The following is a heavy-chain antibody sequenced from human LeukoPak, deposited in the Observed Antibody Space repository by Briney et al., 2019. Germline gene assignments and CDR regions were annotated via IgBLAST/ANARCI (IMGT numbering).Heavy chain of an antibody. D-gene: IGHD3-22*01. V-gene: IGHV3-74*01. Sequence: GGSLRLSCVASGFTFSSYWMHWVRQAPGKGLVWVSRINSDGSCTTYADSVKGRFTISRDNAENTLYLQMNSLRAKDSAMNYCARQYSYDSSGYYPWDYWGQGTLVTVSS. CDR1: GFTFSSYW. CDR3: ARQYSYDSSGYYPWDY. CDR2: INSDGSCT. J-gene: IGHJ4*02.